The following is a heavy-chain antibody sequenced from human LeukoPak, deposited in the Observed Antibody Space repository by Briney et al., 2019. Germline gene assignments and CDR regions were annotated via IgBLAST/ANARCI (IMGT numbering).Heavy chain of an antibody. D-gene: IGHD5-12*01. CDR1: GGTFSSYA. CDR3: ARVYSRDDPNYYNYYMAV. V-gene: IGHV1-69*01. J-gene: IGHJ6*03. Sequence: SVRVSCKASGGTFSSYAISWVRQAPGQGLEWMGGIIPIFGTANYAQKFQGRVTITADESTSTAYMELSSLRSEDTAVYYCARVYSRDDPNYYNYYMAVWGKGTPVTVSS. CDR2: IIPIFGTA.